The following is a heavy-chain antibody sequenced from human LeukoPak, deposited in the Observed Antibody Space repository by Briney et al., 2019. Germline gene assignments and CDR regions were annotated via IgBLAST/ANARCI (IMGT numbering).Heavy chain of an antibody. CDR3: AKHSGSYFIYYVDS. CDR1: GFTFSSYG. J-gene: IGHJ4*02. V-gene: IGHV3-23*01. D-gene: IGHD1-26*01. Sequence: PGGSLRLSCAASGFTFSSYGMSWVRQAPGKGLEWVSTISGSAYNTYYAASVKGRFTVSRDNSANNLYLQMNSLRADDTALYYCAKHSGSYFIYYVDSWGQGTLVTVSS. CDR2: ISGSAYNT.